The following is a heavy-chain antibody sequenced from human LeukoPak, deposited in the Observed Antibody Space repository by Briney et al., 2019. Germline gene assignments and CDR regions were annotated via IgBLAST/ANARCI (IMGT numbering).Heavy chain of an antibody. CDR3: AKDRDRAYYDFWSGSDAFDI. D-gene: IGHD3-3*01. CDR1: GFTFSSYA. V-gene: IGHV3-23*01. CDR2: ISGSGGST. Sequence: GGSLRLSCAASGFTFSSYAMSWVRQAPGKGLEWVSAISGSGGSTYCADPVKGRFTISRDNSKNTLYLQMNSLRAEDTAVYYCAKDRDRAYYDFWSGSDAFDIWGQGTMVTVSS. J-gene: IGHJ3*02.